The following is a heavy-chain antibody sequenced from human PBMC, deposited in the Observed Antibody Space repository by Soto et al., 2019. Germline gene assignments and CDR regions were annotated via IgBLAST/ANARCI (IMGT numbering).Heavy chain of an antibody. CDR1: GFTFSDYY. V-gene: IGHV3-11*05. Sequence: QVQLVESGGGLVKPGGSLRLSCAASGFTFSDYYMSWIRQAPGKGLEWVSYISSSSSYTNYADSVKGRFTISRDNAKNSLYRQMNSLRAEDTAVYYCARDTTVFWFGELLGPNYYYYGMDVWGQGTTVTVSS. D-gene: IGHD3-10*01. CDR2: ISSSSSYT. J-gene: IGHJ6*02. CDR3: ARDTTVFWFGELLGPNYYYYGMDV.